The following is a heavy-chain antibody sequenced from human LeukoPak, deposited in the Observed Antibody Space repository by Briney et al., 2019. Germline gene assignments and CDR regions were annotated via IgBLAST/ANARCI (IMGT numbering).Heavy chain of an antibody. Sequence: GGSLRLSCAASGFTFDDYAMHWVRQAPGKGLEWVSGISWNSGSIGYADSVKGRFTISRDNAKNSLYLQMNSLRAEDTALYYCAKDWDAYSGTPTYYYYYGMDVWGQGTTVTVSS. CDR3: AKDWDAYSGTPTYYYYYGMDV. V-gene: IGHV3-9*01. D-gene: IGHD1-1*01. CDR1: GFTFDDYA. J-gene: IGHJ6*02. CDR2: ISWNSGSI.